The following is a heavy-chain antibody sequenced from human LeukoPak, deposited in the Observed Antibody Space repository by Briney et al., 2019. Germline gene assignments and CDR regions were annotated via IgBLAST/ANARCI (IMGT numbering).Heavy chain of an antibody. CDR2: IYTSGTT. Sequence: SETLSLTCAVYGGSFSGYYWSWIRQPAGKGLEWIGRIYTSGTTSYNPSLKSRVTMSVDTSKNQFSLKLNSVTATDTAVYYCARGSHYGSGRPFDYWGQGTLVTVSS. CDR1: GGSFSGYY. CDR3: ARGSHYGSGRPFDY. V-gene: IGHV4-59*10. D-gene: IGHD3-10*01. J-gene: IGHJ4*02.